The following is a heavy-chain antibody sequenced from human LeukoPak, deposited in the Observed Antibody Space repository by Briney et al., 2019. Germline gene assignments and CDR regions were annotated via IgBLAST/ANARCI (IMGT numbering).Heavy chain of an antibody. D-gene: IGHD6-6*01. Sequence: SETLSLTCNVSGGSINSLCWSWIRQPPGQGLEWIGYIYGSGSTNYNPSLKSRVTISVDTSNNQFSLRLNSVTAADTAVYYCARLFSSSSGRAFDIWGQGTIVTVSS. CDR3: ARLFSSSSGRAFDI. CDR1: GGSINSLC. V-gene: IGHV4-59*01. J-gene: IGHJ3*02. CDR2: IYGSGST.